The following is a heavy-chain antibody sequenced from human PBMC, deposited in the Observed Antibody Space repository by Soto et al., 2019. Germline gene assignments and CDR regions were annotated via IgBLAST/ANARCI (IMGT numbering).Heavy chain of an antibody. V-gene: IGHV4-59*01. CDR1: GGSISSYY. CDR3: ARVGIGDWSGYVGPFDY. Sequence: QVQLQESGPGLVKPSETLSLTCTVSGGSISSYYWSWIRQPPGKGLEWIGYIYYSGSTNYNPSLKSRVTISVDTSKNQFSLKLSSVTAADTAVYYCARVGIGDWSGYVGPFDYWGQGTLVTVSS. J-gene: IGHJ4*02. CDR2: IYYSGST. D-gene: IGHD5-12*01.